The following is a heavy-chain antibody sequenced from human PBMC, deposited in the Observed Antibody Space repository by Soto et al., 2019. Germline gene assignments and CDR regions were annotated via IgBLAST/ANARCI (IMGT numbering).Heavy chain of an antibody. V-gene: IGHV4-39*01. Sequence: SETLSLTCTVSGVSISSSSYYWGWIRPPPGKGLEWIGSIYYSGSTYYNPSLKSRVTISVDTSKNQFSLKLSSVTAADTAVYYCARFVDIVVVPAEPKNLNYWGQGTLVTVSS. CDR1: GVSISSSSYY. D-gene: IGHD2-2*01. CDR3: ARFVDIVVVPAEPKNLNY. J-gene: IGHJ4*02. CDR2: IYYSGST.